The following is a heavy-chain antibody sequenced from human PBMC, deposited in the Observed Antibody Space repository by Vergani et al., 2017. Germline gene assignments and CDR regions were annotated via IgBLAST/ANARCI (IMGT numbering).Heavy chain of an antibody. D-gene: IGHD2-15*01. V-gene: IGHV3-48*04. Sequence: VQLVESGGGLVQPGGSLRLSCAASGFTFSSYSMNWVRQAPGKGLEWVSYISSSSSTIYYADSVKGRFTISRDNAKNSLYLQMNSLRAEDAAMYYCARDAGGRYFSGGSCYYGMDVWGQGTTVTVSS. J-gene: IGHJ6*02. CDR2: ISSSSSTI. CDR1: GFTFSSYS. CDR3: ARDAGGRYFSGGSCYYGMDV.